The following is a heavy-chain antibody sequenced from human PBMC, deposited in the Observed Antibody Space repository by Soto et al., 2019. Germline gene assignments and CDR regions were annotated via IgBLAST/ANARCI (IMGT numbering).Heavy chain of an antibody. V-gene: IGHV1-69*14. D-gene: IGHD4-17*01. CDR1: VGTFSTSS. Sequence: QVQLVQSGAEVKKPGSSMKVSCKASVGTFSTSSINWVRQAPGQRPEWMGNILPIFGTADYAQKFQDRVKISEDKPTNTAYMVMRSLFSEDTAVYYCARGHEYGGNSDACDIWGQGTVVTVSS. CDR3: ARGHEYGGNSDACDI. CDR2: ILPIFGTA. J-gene: IGHJ3*02.